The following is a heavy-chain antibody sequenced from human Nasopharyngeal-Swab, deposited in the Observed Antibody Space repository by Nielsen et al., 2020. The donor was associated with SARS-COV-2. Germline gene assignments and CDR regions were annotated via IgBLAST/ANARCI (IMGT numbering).Heavy chain of an antibody. CDR1: GFTFSSYA. J-gene: IGHJ6*02. V-gene: IGHV3-23*01. CDR2: ISGSGGST. CDR3: AKDGGLTTFPYYYYYGMDV. Sequence: GESLKISCAASGFTFSSYAMSWVRQAPGKGLEWVSAISGSGGSTYYADSVKGRFTISRDNSKNTLYLQMNSLRAEDTAVYYCAKDGGLTTFPYYYYYGMDVWGQGTTVTFSS. D-gene: IGHD4/OR15-4a*01.